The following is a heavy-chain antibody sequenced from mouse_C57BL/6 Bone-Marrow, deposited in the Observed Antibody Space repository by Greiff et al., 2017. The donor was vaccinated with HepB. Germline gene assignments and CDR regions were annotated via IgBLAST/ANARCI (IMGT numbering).Heavy chain of an antibody. Sequence: VQLQQPGAELVMPGASVKLSCKASGYTFTSYWMHWVKQRPGQGLEWIGEIDPSDSYTNYNQKFKGKSTLTVDKSSSTAYMQLSSLTSEDSAVYYCARADYYGIAMDYWGQGTSVTVSS. CDR1: GYTFTSYW. J-gene: IGHJ4*01. CDR3: ARADYYGIAMDY. V-gene: IGHV1-69*01. D-gene: IGHD1-1*01. CDR2: IDPSDSYT.